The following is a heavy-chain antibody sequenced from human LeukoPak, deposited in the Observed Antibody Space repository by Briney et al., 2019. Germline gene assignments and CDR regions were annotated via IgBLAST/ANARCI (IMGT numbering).Heavy chain of an antibody. CDR2: ISISSNYI. Sequence: PGGSLRLSCAASGFTFSRYSMNWVRQAPGKGLEWVSSISISSNYIYYTDSVKGRFTISRDNAKNSLYLQMNSLRAEDTAVYYCARLPRGIYYYYYMDVWGKGTTVTISS. V-gene: IGHV3-21*04. CDR1: GFTFSRYS. CDR3: ARLPRGIYYYYYMDV. D-gene: IGHD3-10*01. J-gene: IGHJ6*03.